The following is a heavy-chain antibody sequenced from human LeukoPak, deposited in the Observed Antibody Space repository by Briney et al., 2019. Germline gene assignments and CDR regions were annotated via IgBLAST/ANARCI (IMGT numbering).Heavy chain of an antibody. V-gene: IGHV3-23*01. Sequence: GGSLGLSCAASGFTFSRNAMSWVCQAPGKGLEWVSSLSVSGGDTYYSDSVKGRFTISRDNSKNTVYLQMNSLRAEDTAVYYCAKDPYGTRYFDYWGQGTLVTVSS. D-gene: IGHD2-2*01. CDR1: GFTFSRNA. CDR3: AKDPYGTRYFDY. J-gene: IGHJ4*02. CDR2: LSVSGGDT.